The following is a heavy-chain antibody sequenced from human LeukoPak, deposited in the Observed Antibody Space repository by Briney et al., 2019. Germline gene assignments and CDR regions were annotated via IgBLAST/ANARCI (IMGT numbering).Heavy chain of an antibody. CDR1: EFTFSSYS. V-gene: IGHV3-21*01. J-gene: IGHJ4*02. CDR3: AREMAAGTFDY. CDR2: ISNSSNYK. D-gene: IGHD5-24*01. Sequence: GGTLRLSCAASEFTFSSYSMNWVRQAPGKGLEWVGYISNSSNYKYYADSMKGLFTISRDNAKHSLYLQMNSLRAEDTAVYFCAREMAAGTFDYWGQGALVTVSS.